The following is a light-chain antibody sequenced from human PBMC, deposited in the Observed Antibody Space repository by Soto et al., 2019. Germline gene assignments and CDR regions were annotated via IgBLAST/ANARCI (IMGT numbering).Light chain of an antibody. J-gene: IGKJ5*01. CDR2: GAS. CDR3: QQYGSSIT. V-gene: IGKV3-20*01. Sequence: EILMTQSPGTLSLSPGERATLACRASQSVSSSYFAWYQQKPGQAPRLLIYGASSTATGIPDRFSGSGSGTDFTLTISRLEPEDFAVYYCQQYGSSITFGQGTGLEIK. CDR1: QSVSSSY.